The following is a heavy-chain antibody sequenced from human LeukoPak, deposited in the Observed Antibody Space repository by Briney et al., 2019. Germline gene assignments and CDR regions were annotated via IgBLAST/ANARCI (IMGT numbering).Heavy chain of an antibody. CDR3: ARDWGATHYYYGMDV. CDR1: GFTVSSNY. D-gene: IGHD3-16*01. CDR2: IYSGGST. V-gene: IGHV3-66*01. Sequence: PGGSLRLSCAASGFTVSSNYMSWVRQAPGKGLEWVSVIYSGGSTYYADSVKGRFTISRDSSKNTLYLQVNSLRAEDTAVYYCARDWGATHYYYGMDVWGQGTTVTVSS. J-gene: IGHJ6*02.